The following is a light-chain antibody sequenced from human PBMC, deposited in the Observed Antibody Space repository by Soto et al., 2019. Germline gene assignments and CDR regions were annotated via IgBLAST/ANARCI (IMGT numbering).Light chain of an antibody. J-gene: IGLJ2*01. V-gene: IGLV2-11*01. Sequence: QSALTQPRSVSGSPGQSVTISCTGTSSDVGGYNYVSWYPHHPGKAPKLMIYDLTKRPSGVPDRFSGSKSGNTASLTISGLQAEDEADYYCCSYAGAYTLVVFGGGTKLTVL. CDR1: SSDVGGYNY. CDR2: DLT. CDR3: CSYAGAYTLVV.